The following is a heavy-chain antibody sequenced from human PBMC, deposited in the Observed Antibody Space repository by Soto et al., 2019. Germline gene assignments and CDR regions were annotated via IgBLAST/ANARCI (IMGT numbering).Heavy chain of an antibody. CDR2: ISYDGSNK. CDR3: ARDKRDLRFLEWSYYFDY. Sequence: QVQLVESGGGVVQPGRSLRLSCAASGFTFSSYAMHWVRQAPGKGLEWVVVISYDGSNKYYADSVKGRFTISGDNSKNTLYLQMNSLRAEDTAVYYCARDKRDLRFLEWSYYFDYWGQGTLVTVSS. J-gene: IGHJ4*02. V-gene: IGHV3-30-3*01. CDR1: GFTFSSYA. D-gene: IGHD3-3*01.